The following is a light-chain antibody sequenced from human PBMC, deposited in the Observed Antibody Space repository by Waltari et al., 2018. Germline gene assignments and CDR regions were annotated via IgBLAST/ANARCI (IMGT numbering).Light chain of an antibody. CDR2: DVT. CDR3: ASYTSSKTWV. V-gene: IGLV2-14*01. Sequence: QSALTQPASVSGSPGQSITISCTGTSSDVGGYDYVSWYHQHPGKAPKLMILDVTKRPSGVSDRFSGSKSGNTASLTMSGLHTEDEADYYCASYTSSKTWVFGGGTKLTVL. J-gene: IGLJ3*02. CDR1: SSDVGGYDY.